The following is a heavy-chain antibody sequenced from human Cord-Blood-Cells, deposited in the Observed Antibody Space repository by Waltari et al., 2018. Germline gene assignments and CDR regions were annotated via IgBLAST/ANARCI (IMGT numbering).Heavy chain of an antibody. J-gene: IGHJ3*02. D-gene: IGHD2-2*01. CDR3: ARFFTGCSSTSCYYNAFDI. V-gene: IGHV1-2*02. CDR2: INPNSGGT. CDR1: GYNFTGSL. Sequence: QVQLVQSGAEVKKPGASVKVSCKASGYNFTGSLMHWVRPAPGQGLEWMGWINPNSGGTNYAQKFQGRVTMTRDTSISTAYMELSRLRSDDTAVYYCARFFTGCSSTSCYYNAFDIWGQGTMVTVSS.